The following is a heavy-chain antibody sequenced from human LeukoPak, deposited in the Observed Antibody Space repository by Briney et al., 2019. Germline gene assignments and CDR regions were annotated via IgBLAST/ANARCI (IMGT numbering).Heavy chain of an antibody. CDR1: GFTFSSYA. CDR3: AKASSGYCSSTSCYTEYYYYYYYMDV. J-gene: IGHJ6*03. Sequence: GGSLRLSCAASGFTFSSYAMSWVRQAPGKGLEWVSAISGSGGSTYYADSVKGRFTTSRDNSKNTLYLQMNSLRAEDTAVYYCAKASSGYCSSTSCYTEYYYYYYYMDVWGKGTTVTVSS. D-gene: IGHD2-2*02. V-gene: IGHV3-23*01. CDR2: ISGSGGST.